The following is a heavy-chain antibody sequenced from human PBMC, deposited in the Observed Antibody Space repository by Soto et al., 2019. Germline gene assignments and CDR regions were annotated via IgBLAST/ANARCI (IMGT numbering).Heavy chain of an antibody. Sequence: QPGGSLRLSCAASGFTFSSYWMHWVRQAPGKGLVWVSRINSDGSSTSYADSVKGRFTISRDNAKNTLYLQMNSLRAEDTAVYYCARVGCSGGSCWDYYYYYGMDVWGQGTTVTVSS. CDR1: GFTFSSYW. CDR3: ARVGCSGGSCWDYYYYYGMDV. J-gene: IGHJ6*02. CDR2: INSDGSST. D-gene: IGHD2-15*01. V-gene: IGHV3-74*01.